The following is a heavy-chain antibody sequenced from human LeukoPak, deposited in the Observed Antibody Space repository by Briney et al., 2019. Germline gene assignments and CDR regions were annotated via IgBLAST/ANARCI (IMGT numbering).Heavy chain of an antibody. D-gene: IGHD3/OR15-3a*01. CDR2: MNLDGREK. CDR3: ARDDGFSSYSY. Sequence: GGSLRLSCAASGFTFSSYWMTWVRQAPGKGLEWVANMNLDGREKYYVDSVKGRFTISRDNAKNSLYLQMNSLTAEDTAVYYCARDDGFSSYSYWGQGTLVTVSS. J-gene: IGHJ4*02. V-gene: IGHV3-7*01. CDR1: GFTFSSYW.